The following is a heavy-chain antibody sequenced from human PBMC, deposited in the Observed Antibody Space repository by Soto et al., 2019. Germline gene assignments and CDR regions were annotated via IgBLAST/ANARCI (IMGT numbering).Heavy chain of an antibody. D-gene: IGHD6-19*01. CDR3: DRNTSGRNFDY. CDR2: IYHSGST. Sequence: SETLSLTCTVSSSPINSRYYWGWIRQTPGKGLEWVASIYHSGSTHYNPSLKSRANISVDTSNNQFSLRLSSVTAADTAIYYCDRNTSGRNFDYWGQGSQVTGSS. CDR1: SSPINSRYY. V-gene: IGHV4-38-2*02. J-gene: IGHJ4*02.